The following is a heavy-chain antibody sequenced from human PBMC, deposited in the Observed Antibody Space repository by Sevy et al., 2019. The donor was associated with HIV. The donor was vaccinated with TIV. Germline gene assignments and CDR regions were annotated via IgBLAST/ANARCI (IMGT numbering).Heavy chain of an antibody. J-gene: IGHJ5*02. CDR2: IKQDGSEK. CDR3: AGDSSSWYPNWFDP. CDR1: GFTFSSYW. Sequence: QAAGSPRLSCAASGFTFSSYWMSWVRQAPGKGLEWVPNIKQDGSEKYYVDSVKGRFTISRDNAKNSLYLQMNSLRAEDTAVYYCAGDSSSWYPNWFDPWGQGTLVTVSS. V-gene: IGHV3-7*03. D-gene: IGHD6-13*01.